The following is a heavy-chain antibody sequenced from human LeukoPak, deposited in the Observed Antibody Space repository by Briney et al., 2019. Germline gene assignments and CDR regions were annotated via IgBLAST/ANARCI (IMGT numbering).Heavy chain of an antibody. Sequence: ASVKVSCKASGYTCTSYGISWVRQAPGQGLEWMGWINNYNNNTNYVQKFQGRVTMTTDTSTNTAYMELRSLRSDDTAVYYCARRGLDYWGQGTLVTVSS. D-gene: IGHD3-10*01. CDR2: INNYNNNT. CDR3: ARRGLDY. CDR1: GYTCTSYG. J-gene: IGHJ4*02. V-gene: IGHV1-18*01.